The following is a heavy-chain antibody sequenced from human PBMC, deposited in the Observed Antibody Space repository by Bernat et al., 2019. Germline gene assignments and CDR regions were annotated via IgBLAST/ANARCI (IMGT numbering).Heavy chain of an antibody. J-gene: IGHJ4*02. V-gene: IGHV4-61*01. CDR2: IYYSGST. CDR3: ARVQLDGDYGSFDY. D-gene: IGHD4-17*01. Sequence: QVQLQESGPGLVKPSETLSLTCTVSGGSVSSGSYYWSWIRQPPGKGLEWFGYIYYSGSTNYNPSLKSRVTISVDTSKNQFSLKLSSVTAADTAVYYCARVQLDGDYGSFDYWGQGTLVTVSS. CDR1: GGSVSSGSYY.